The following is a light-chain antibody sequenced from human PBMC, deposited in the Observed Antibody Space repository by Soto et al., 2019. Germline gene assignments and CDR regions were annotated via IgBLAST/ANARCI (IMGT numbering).Light chain of an antibody. CDR2: DVS. J-gene: IGLJ1*01. CDR3: SSYRTSNTRQIV. V-gene: IGLV2-14*03. Sequence: SVVTQPASECGSPGQSNPITCTGTSSDVGGYNYVSWYQHHPGKAPKLMIYDVSNRPSGVSNRFSGSKSGNTASLSISGLQPEDEADYYCSSYRTSNTRQIVCGTGTKVTVL. CDR1: SSDVGGYNY.